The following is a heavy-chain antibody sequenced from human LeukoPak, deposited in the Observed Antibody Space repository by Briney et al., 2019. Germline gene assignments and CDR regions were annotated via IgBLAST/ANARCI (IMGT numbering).Heavy chain of an antibody. J-gene: IGHJ4*02. CDR1: GFTFSSYG. V-gene: IGHV3-33*01. CDR2: IWYDGSNK. CDR3: AVDVAAINTGVHY. Sequence: GGSLRLSCAASGFTFSSYGMHWVRQAPGKGLEWVAAIWYDGSNKYYADSAKGRFIISRDNSKNTVYLEMNGLRAEDTAVYYCAVDVAAINTGVHYWGQGTLVTVSS. D-gene: IGHD4-23*01.